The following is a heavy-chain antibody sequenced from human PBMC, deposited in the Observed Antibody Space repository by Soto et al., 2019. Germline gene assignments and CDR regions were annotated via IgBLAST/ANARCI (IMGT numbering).Heavy chain of an antibody. CDR1: GYIFTTYI. CDR2: INAGNGDT. V-gene: IGHV1-3*01. CDR3: ARDKPNSAGYSMDV. Sequence: QVQLVQSGAEVKKPGASVKISCEASGYIFTTYIVHWERQSPGQRLEWMGWINAGNGDTRYSQNFQGRVTFSRDTSASTAYMDLSSLRSEDSAVYYCARDKPNSAGYSMDVWGKGTTVTVSS. J-gene: IGHJ6*03. D-gene: IGHD2-15*01.